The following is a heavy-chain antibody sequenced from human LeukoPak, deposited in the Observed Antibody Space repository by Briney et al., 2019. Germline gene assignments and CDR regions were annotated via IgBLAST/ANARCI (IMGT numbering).Heavy chain of an antibody. D-gene: IGHD2-8*01. Sequence: GASVKVSCKASGYTFTGHYIHWVRQAPGQGFEWMGWINPNSGGPNYAQKFQGRVTMTRDTSISTAYMELSRLRSDDTAVYYCARVGYCTHGVCYSMDVWGKGTTVIVSS. CDR2: INPNSGGP. CDR1: GYTFTGHY. V-gene: IGHV1-2*02. J-gene: IGHJ6*03. CDR3: ARVGYCTHGVCYSMDV.